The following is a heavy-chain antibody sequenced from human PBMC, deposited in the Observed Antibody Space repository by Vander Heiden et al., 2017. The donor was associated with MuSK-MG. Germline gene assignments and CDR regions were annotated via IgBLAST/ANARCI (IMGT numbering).Heavy chain of an antibody. CDR3: ARDGPYYYDSSGYYSLYYFDY. V-gene: IGHV1-69*06. D-gene: IGHD3-22*01. CDR2: IIPIFGTA. CDR1: GVTFSSYA. J-gene: IGHJ4*02. Sequence: QVQLVQSGAEVKKPGSSVKVSCKASGVTFSSYAISWVRQAPGQGLEWMGGIIPIFGTANYAQKFQGRVTITADKSTSTAYMELSSLRSEDTAVYYCARDGPYYYDSSGYYSLYYFDYWGQGTLVTVSS.